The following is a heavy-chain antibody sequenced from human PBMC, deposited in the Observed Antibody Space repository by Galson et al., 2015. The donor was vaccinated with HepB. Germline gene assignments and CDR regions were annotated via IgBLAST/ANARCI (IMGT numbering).Heavy chain of an antibody. CDR1: GFTFSSYA. D-gene: IGHD3-10*01. V-gene: IGHV3-30*04. Sequence: SLRLSCAASGFTFSSYAMHWVRQAPGKGLVWVAVISYDGSNKYYADSVKGRFTISRDNSKNTLYLQMNSLRAEDTAVYYCATPPPLLPPPGRAFGELLYPLDYWGQGTLVTVSS. J-gene: IGHJ4*02. CDR3: ATPPPLLPPPGRAFGELLYPLDY. CDR2: ISYDGSNK.